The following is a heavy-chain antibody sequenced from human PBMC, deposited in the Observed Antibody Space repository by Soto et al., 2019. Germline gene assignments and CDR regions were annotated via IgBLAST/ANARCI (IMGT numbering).Heavy chain of an antibody. CDR2: IYYSGTS. V-gene: IGHV4-39*03. Sequence: SETLSLTCTVSGGSINSSSSYWAWIRQPPGKGLEWIGSIYYSGTSYSNPSLRSRISMSVDTSKNQFSLKLNSVTAADTAVYYCTTDPGIVVLYWGQGTLVTVSS. J-gene: IGHJ4*02. CDR3: TTDPGIVVLY. CDR1: GGSINSSSSY. D-gene: IGHD3-22*01.